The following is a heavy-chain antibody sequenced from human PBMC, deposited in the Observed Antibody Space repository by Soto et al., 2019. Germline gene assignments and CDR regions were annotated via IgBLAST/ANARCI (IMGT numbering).Heavy chain of an antibody. V-gene: IGHV1-69*02. CDR3: ARTKKYCSGGSRYFDY. Sequence: QVQLVQSGAEVKKPGSSVKVSCKASGGTFSSYTISWVRQAPGQGLEWMGRIIPILGIANYAQKFQGRVTITADKSTSTAYMELSSLRSEDTAVYYCARTKKYCSGGSRYFDYWGQGTLVTVSS. CDR2: IIPILGIA. D-gene: IGHD2-15*01. CDR1: GGTFSSYT. J-gene: IGHJ4*02.